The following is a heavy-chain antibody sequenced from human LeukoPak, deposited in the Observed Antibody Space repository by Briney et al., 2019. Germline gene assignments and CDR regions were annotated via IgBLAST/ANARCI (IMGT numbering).Heavy chain of an antibody. CDR2: ISYDGSNK. D-gene: IGHD4-23*01. V-gene: IGHV3-30-3*01. J-gene: IGHJ4*02. CDR1: GFTFSSYA. CDR3: ARGSTPRPDY. Sequence: GRSLRLSCAASGFTFSSYAMHWVRQAPGKGLEWVAVISYDGSNKYNADSVKGRFTISRDNSKNTLYLQMNSLRAEDTAVYYCARGSTPRPDYWGQGTLVTVSS.